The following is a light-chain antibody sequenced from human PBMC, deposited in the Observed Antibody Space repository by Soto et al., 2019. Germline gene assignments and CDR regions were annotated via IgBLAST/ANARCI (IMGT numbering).Light chain of an antibody. CDR1: INDIGSYNL. CDR2: EDN. V-gene: IGLV2-23*01. Sequence: QLVLTQPASVSGSPGQSITISCTGTINDIGSYNLVSWYRLHPGKAPKLMISEDNKRPSGVSNRFSGSKSGYTASLTISGLQAEDEADYYCCSYAGSSTYVFGTGTKVTVL. CDR3: CSYAGSSTYV. J-gene: IGLJ1*01.